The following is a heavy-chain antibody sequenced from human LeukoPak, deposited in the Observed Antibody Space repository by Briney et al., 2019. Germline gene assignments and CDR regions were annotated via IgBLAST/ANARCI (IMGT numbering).Heavy chain of an antibody. CDR3: ARVGNGYFDC. V-gene: IGHV4-39*07. J-gene: IGHJ4*02. CDR1: GGSISSSSYY. CDR2: IYYSGST. Sequence: PSETLSLTCTVSGGSISSSSYYWGWIRQPPGKGLEWIGSIYYSGSTYYNPSLKSRVTISVDTSKNQFSLKLSSVTAADTAVYYCARVGNGYFDCWGQGTLVTVSS. D-gene: IGHD1-26*01.